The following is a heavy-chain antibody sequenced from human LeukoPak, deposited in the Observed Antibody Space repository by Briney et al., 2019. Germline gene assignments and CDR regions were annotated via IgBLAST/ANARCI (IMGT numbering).Heavy chain of an antibody. D-gene: IGHD3-22*01. CDR2: ISHSGTT. CDR3: SRGLDSRKLGY. J-gene: IGHJ4*02. Sequence: SETLSLTCTVSGGSFSSYIYPWGWIRQPPGKGLEWIGSISHSGTTYYNPSLKSRVTISIDTSKSQFSLKLNSVTAADTAVYFCSRGLDSRKLGYWGQGTLVTVSS. V-gene: IGHV4-39*07. CDR1: GGSFSSYIYP.